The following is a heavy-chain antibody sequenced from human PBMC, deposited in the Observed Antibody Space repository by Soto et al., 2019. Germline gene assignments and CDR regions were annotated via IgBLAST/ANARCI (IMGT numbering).Heavy chain of an antibody. CDR1: GYIFTSYG. D-gene: IGHD1-26*01. CDR3: AAGGLGSTAGWFDP. V-gene: IGHV1-18*01. J-gene: IGHJ5*02. CDR2: ITAYNGNT. Sequence: QVQLVQSGAEVKQPGASVQVSCKTSGYIFTSYGISWVRQAPGQGLEWMGWITAYNGNTNTAQKFQDRVIMTTDTSTTTAYMELRSLTSDDTAVYYCAAGGLGSTAGWFDPWGQGTLVIVSS.